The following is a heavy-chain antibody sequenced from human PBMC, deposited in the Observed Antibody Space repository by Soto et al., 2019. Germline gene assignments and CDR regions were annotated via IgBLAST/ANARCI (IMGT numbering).Heavy chain of an antibody. D-gene: IGHD6-6*01. Sequence: SETLSLTCTVSGGSISSYYWSWIRQPPGKGLEWIGYIYYSGSTNYNPSLKSRVTISVDTSKNQFSLKLSSVTAADTAVYYCARGGSSGYYFDYWGQGTLVTVSS. V-gene: IGHV4-59*01. J-gene: IGHJ4*02. CDR1: GGSISSYY. CDR3: ARGGSSGYYFDY. CDR2: IYYSGST.